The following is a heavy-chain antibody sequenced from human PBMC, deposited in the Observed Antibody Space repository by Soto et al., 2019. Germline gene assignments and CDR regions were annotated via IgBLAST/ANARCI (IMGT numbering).Heavy chain of an antibody. CDR1: GFTFSTYA. J-gene: IGHJ4*01. V-gene: IGHV3-23*01. D-gene: IGHD6-19*01. CDR2: ISGSGDST. Sequence: EVQLLESGGGLVQPGGSLRLSCAASGFTFSTYAMNWVRQAPGMGLEWVSGISGSGDSTYYADSVKGRFTVSRDNSKNTLYLQMYSLRAEDTAVFYCSKERSSGWSFDYWGHGTLVTVSS. CDR3: SKERSSGWSFDY.